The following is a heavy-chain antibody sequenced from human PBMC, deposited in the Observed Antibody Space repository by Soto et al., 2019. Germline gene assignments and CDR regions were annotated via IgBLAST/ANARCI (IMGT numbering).Heavy chain of an antibody. D-gene: IGHD3-10*01. CDR3: ATSYGSGYRAFDF. CDR1: GDTFNFYS. V-gene: IGHV1-69*02. J-gene: IGHJ4*02. CDR2: VNPILSMS. Sequence: SVKVSCKASGDTFNFYSINWVRQAPGLGLEWMGRVNPILSMSNYAQRFQGRVTMTADKSTSTAYMELSGLRSEDTAIYYCATSYGSGYRAFDFWGQGALVTVS.